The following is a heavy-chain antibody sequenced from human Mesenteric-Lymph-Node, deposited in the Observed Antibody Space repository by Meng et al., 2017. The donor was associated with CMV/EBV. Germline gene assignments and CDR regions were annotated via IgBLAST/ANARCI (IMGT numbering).Heavy chain of an antibody. J-gene: IGHJ6*02. CDR3: ARYRLRGMDV. Sequence: GGSLRLSCTASGFIFSSYEMNWVRQAPGKGLEWISYISSSSDTTMYADSLKGRFTISRDNAKNSLYLQMNSLRAEDTAIYYCARYRLRGMDVWGQGTTVTVSS. CDR1: GFIFSSYE. CDR2: ISSSSDTT. D-gene: IGHD2-15*01. V-gene: IGHV3-48*03.